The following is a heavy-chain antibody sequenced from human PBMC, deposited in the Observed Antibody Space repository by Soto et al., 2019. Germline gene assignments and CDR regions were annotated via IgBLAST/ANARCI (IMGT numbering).Heavy chain of an antibody. CDR3: ARRGGGIAAAGTLEDY. D-gene: IGHD6-13*01. CDR2: IDPSDSYT. CDR1: GYSFTSYW. V-gene: IGHV5-10-1*01. J-gene: IGHJ4*02. Sequence: PWESLKISCKGSGYSFTSYWISWVRQMPGKGLEWMGRIDPSDSYTNYSPSFQGHVTISADKSISTAYLQWSSLKASDTAMYYWARRGGGIAAAGTLEDYWGQGTLVTVSS.